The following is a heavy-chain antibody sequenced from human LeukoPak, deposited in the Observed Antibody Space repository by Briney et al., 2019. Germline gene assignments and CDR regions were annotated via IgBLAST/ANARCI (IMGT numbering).Heavy chain of an antibody. D-gene: IGHD4-11*01. Sequence: PGGSLRLSCAASGFTFSSNAMSWVRQAPGKGLEWVSSISGSSGRTYYADSVKGRFTISRDNSKNTLYLQMNSLRAEDTAVYYCAKSVNFSNYRVYYYYMDVWGRGTTVTVSS. CDR2: ISGSSGRT. CDR1: GFTFSSNA. J-gene: IGHJ6*03. V-gene: IGHV3-23*01. CDR3: AKSVNFSNYRVYYYYMDV.